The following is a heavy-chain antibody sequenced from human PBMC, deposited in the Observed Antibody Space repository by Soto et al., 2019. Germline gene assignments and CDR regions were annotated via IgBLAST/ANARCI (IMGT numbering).Heavy chain of an antibody. J-gene: IGHJ4*02. CDR3: ARAVAVPADFDY. CDR2: INAGNGNT. V-gene: IGHV1-3*01. Sequence: GASGKVSCKASGYTFTGYAMHWVRQAPGQRLEWMGWINAGNGNTKYSQKFQGRVTITRDTSASTAYMELSKDTAVYYCARAVAVPADFDYWGQGTLVTVSS. CDR1: GYTFTGYA. D-gene: IGHD6-19*01.